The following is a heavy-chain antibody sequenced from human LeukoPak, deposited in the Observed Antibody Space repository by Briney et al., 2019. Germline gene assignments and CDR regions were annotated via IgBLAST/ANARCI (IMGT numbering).Heavy chain of an antibody. CDR1: GFTVNSGY. CDR2: IYSGGNT. Sequence: GGSLRLSCAASGFTVNSGYMSWVRQAPGKGLEWVSIIYSGGNTYYADSVKGRFTIPRDNSKNTLYLQMYNLRAEDTAVYYCARDLGSSSDYWGQGILVTVSS. D-gene: IGHD3-16*01. V-gene: IGHV3-53*01. J-gene: IGHJ4*02. CDR3: ARDLGSSSDY.